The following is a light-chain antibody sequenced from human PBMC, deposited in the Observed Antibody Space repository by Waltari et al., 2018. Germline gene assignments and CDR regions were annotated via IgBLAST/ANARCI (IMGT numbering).Light chain of an antibody. J-gene: IGKJ4*01. Sequence: EIVLTQPPAPLSLAPGERATLSVRASQSVSTFLACYQQKPGQAPRPLIFHAPTSTTGIPARFSGSGSATDFTLTISSLEPEDFAVYYCQQRANWPPLTFGGGTKVEI. V-gene: IGKV3-11*01. CDR1: QSVSTF. CDR3: QQRANWPPLT. CDR2: HAP.